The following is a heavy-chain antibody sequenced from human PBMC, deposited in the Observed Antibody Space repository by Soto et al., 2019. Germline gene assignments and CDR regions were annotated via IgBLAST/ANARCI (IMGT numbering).Heavy chain of an antibody. CDR1: GFTFSSYA. J-gene: IGHJ6*02. Sequence: PEGSLRLSCAASGFTFSSYAMHWVRQAPGKGLEWVAVISYDGSNKYYADSVKGRFTISRDNSKNTLYLQMNSLRAEDTAVYYCARESPGYCSSTSCYPPSYGMDVWGQGTTVTVSS. CDR2: ISYDGSNK. D-gene: IGHD2-2*01. V-gene: IGHV3-30-3*01. CDR3: ARESPGYCSSTSCYPPSYGMDV.